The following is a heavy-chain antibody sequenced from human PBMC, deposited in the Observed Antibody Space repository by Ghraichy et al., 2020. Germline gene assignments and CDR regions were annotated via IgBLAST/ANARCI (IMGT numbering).Heavy chain of an antibody. CDR2: IHNNGKRQ. Sequence: GGSLRLSCAGSRFTFTTHGMHWARQAPGTGLEWVAFIHNNGKRQYFAESVRGRFSISRDNSKSMLYLQMNSLRYDDTAVYYCVKDLNYGMDVWGQGTTVTVSS. J-gene: IGHJ6*02. V-gene: IGHV3-30*02. CDR1: RFTFTTHG. CDR3: VKDLNYGMDV. D-gene: IGHD3-10*01.